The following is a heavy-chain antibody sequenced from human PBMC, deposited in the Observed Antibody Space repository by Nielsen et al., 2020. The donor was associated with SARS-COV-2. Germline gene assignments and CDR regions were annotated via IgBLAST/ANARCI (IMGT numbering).Heavy chain of an antibody. CDR3: ARAQAPQYSSGWYWRDWFDP. D-gene: IGHD6-19*01. CDR1: GFTFSSYA. V-gene: IGHV3-23*01. J-gene: IGHJ5*02. CDR2: ISGSGGST. Sequence: GSLRLSCAASGFTFSSYAMSWVRQAPGKGLEWVSAISGSGGSTYYADSVKGRFTISRDNAKNSLYLQMNSLRAEDTAVYYCARAQAPQYSSGWYWRDWFDPWGQGTLVTVSS.